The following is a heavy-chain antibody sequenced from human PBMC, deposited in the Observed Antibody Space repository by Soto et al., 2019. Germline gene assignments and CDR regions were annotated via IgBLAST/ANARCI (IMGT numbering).Heavy chain of an antibody. Sequence: EVQLLESGGGLVQPGGSLRLSCAASGFTFTDNAMMWVRQAPGKGLEWVSSISGFSGTTYYADSVKGRFTISKDNSKSTVYLQLNSLRAEDTAVYYCARDLRSASGLYAPEYWGQGTLVTVSS. J-gene: IGHJ4*02. CDR2: ISGFSGTT. CDR3: ARDLRSASGLYAPEY. D-gene: IGHD6-19*01. CDR1: GFTFTDNA. V-gene: IGHV3-23*01.